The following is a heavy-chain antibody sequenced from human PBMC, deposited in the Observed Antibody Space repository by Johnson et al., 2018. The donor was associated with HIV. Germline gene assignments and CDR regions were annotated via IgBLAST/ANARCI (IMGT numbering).Heavy chain of an antibody. Sequence: VQLVESGGGLVKPGGSLRLSCAASGFTVSNAWMSRVRKAPGKGLEWVGRIKSKTDGGTTDYAAPVKGRVTISRDDSKNTLYLQMTSLTAEDTALYYCAGQAVPLRGWGHVFSIWGQGTMVTVSS. J-gene: IGHJ3*02. CDR3: AGQAVPLRGWGHVFSI. V-gene: IGHV3-15*01. CDR2: IKSKTDGGTT. D-gene: IGHD3-16*01. CDR1: GFTVSNAW.